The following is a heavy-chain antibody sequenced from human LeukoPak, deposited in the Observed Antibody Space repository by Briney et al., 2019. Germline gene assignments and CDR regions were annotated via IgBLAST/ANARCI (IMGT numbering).Heavy chain of an antibody. D-gene: IGHD3-22*01. CDR2: IYTSGST. Sequence: SETLSLTCTVSGGSISSYYWSWIRQPAGKGLEWIGRIYTSGSTNYNPSLKSRVTMSVDTSKTQFSLKLSSVTAADTAVYYCARGSYYDSSGYDDFDYWGQGTLVTVSP. CDR3: ARGSYYDSSGYDDFDY. V-gene: IGHV4-4*07. J-gene: IGHJ4*02. CDR1: GGSISSYY.